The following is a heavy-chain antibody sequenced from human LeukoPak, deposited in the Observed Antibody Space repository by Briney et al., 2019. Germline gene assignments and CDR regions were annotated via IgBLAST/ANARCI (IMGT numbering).Heavy chain of an antibody. J-gene: IGHJ4*02. V-gene: IGHV3-30*18. D-gene: IGHD6-13*01. CDR1: GFTFSSYG. CDR3: AKDLNPSSWYSGLFDY. CDR2: ISYDGSNK. Sequence: GGSLRLSCAASGFTFSSYGMHWVRQAPGKGLEWVAVISYDGSNKYYADSVKGRFTISRDNSKNTLYLQMNSLRAEDTAVYYCAKDLNPSSWYSGLFDYWGQGTLVTVSS.